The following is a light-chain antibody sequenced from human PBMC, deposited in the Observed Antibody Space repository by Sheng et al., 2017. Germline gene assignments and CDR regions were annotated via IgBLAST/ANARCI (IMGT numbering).Light chain of an antibody. CDR3: VLYEADGIANWV. CDR2: DTN. CDR1: SGSVSSRHY. J-gene: IGLJ3*02. V-gene: IGLV8-61*01. Sequence: QTVVTQEPSLSVSPGGTVTLTCGLTSGSVSSRHYPSWYQQTPGQPPRTLIYDTNSRSSGVTTRFSGSILGNKAALTIRGAQADDESDYYCVLYEADGIANWVFGGGTKLTVL.